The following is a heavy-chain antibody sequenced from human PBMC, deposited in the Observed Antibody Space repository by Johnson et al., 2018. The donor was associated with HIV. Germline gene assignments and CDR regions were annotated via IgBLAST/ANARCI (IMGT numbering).Heavy chain of an antibody. Sequence: VQLVESGGGVVRPGGSLRLSCAASEFTFDDYGMSWVRQAPGKGLEWVSGISWNSGSIGYADSVKGRFTISRDNSKNSLYLQMNSLRTEDTALYYCAKGRGGYCSSTSCPDAFDIWGQGTMVTVSS. D-gene: IGHD2-2*01. CDR1: EFTFDDYG. CDR2: ISWNSGSI. CDR3: AKGRGGYCSSTSCPDAFDI. V-gene: IGHV3-20*04. J-gene: IGHJ3*02.